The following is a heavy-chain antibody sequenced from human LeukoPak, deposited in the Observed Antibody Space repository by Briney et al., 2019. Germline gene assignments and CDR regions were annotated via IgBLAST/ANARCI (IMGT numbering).Heavy chain of an antibody. CDR1: GFTFSTSA. CDR3: ASGTSYGT. V-gene: IGHV3-23*01. CDR2: LSDTGSST. Sequence: GSLRLSCAASGFTFSTSAMSWVRQAPGKGLEWVSALSDTGSSTYYADSVRGRFTISRDNAKNSLYLQMNSLRAEDTAVYYCASGTSYGTWGQGTLVTVSS. D-gene: IGHD1-1*01. J-gene: IGHJ5*02.